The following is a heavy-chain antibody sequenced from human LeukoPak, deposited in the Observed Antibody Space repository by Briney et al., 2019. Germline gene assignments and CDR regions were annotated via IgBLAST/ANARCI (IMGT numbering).Heavy chain of an antibody. V-gene: IGHV3-23*01. J-gene: IGHJ4*02. CDR3: AKEMDSSGYSVDY. Sequence: GGSLRLSCAASGFTFSSYAVSWVRQAPGKGLEWVSAISGSAGSTYYADSVKGRFTISRDNSKNTLYLQMSSLRAEDTAVYYCAKEMDSSGYSVDYWGQGTLVTVSS. D-gene: IGHD3-22*01. CDR1: GFTFSSYA. CDR2: ISGSAGST.